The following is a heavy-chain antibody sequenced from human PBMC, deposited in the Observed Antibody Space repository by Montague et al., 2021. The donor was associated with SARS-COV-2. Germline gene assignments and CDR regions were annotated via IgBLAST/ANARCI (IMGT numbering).Heavy chain of an antibody. Sequence: SETLSLTCTVHRGSFSGYYWTWIRQPPGKGLEWIGEINHSGGAXXXPSXXXRVTISVDTSKNHFSLKLRSVTAADTAIYYCARGYCSSTTCYRSLHYWGQGTLVAVSS. CDR2: INHSGGA. J-gene: IGHJ4*02. D-gene: IGHD2-2*01. CDR1: RGSFSGYY. CDR3: ARGYCSSTTCYRSLHY. V-gene: IGHV4-34*01.